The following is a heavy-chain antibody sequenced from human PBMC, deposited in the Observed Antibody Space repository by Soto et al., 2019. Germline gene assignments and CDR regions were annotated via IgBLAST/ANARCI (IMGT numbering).Heavy chain of an antibody. CDR3: ARLDYYGSSGFHPYGMDV. CDR1: GYSFTSYW. Sequence: GESLKISCKGSGYSFTSYWIGWVRQMPGKGLEWMGIIYPGDSDTRYSPSFQGQVTISADKSISTAYLQWSSLKASDTAMYYCARLDYYGSSGFHPYGMDVWGQGTTVTGSS. J-gene: IGHJ6*02. V-gene: IGHV5-51*01. D-gene: IGHD3-22*01. CDR2: IYPGDSDT.